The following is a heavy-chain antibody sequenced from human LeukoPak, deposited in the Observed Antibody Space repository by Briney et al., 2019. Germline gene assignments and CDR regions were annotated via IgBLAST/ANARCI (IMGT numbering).Heavy chain of an antibody. CDR3: ARGRRIAAAGNYFFDY. CDR2: INHSGST. J-gene: IGHJ4*02. V-gene: IGHV4-34*01. Sequence: PSETVPLICAVYGGSFSGYYWSWIRQPPGKGLEWIGEINHSGSTNYNPSLKSRVSISVDTSKNQFSLKLSSVTAADTAVYYCARGRRIAAAGNYFFDYWGQGALGFVSS. D-gene: IGHD6-13*01. CDR1: GGSFSGYY.